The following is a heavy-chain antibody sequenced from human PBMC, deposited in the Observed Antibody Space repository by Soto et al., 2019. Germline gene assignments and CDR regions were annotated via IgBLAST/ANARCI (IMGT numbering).Heavy chain of an antibody. CDR3: AKDRSGSMEGYYSSYNGTHA. J-gene: IGHJ6*02. CDR2: ISYDGSNK. CDR1: GFSFSSYG. Sequence: GGNLGLSCAASGFSFSSYGMHWVRQAPGKGLEWVAVISYDGSNKYYADSVKGRFTISRDNSKNTLYLQMNSLRAEDTAVYYCAKDRSGSMEGYYSSYNGTHARRQGPTVNVP. V-gene: IGHV3-30*18. D-gene: IGHD3-3*01.